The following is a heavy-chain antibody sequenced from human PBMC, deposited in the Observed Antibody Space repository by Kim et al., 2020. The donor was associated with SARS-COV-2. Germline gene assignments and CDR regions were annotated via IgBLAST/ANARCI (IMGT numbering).Heavy chain of an antibody. J-gene: IGHJ6*02. V-gene: IGHV4-34*01. D-gene: IGHD3-10*01. CDR2: INHSGST. CDR1: GGSFSGYY. Sequence: SETLSLTCAVYGGSFSGYYWSWIRQPPGKGLEWIGEINHSGSTNYNPSLKSRVTISVDTSKNQFSLKLSSVTAADTAVYYCARGKMKLFYYYYGMDVWGQGTTVTVSS. CDR3: ARGKMKLFYYYYGMDV.